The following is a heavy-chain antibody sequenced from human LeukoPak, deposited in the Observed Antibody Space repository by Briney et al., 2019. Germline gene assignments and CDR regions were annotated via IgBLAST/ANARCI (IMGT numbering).Heavy chain of an antibody. V-gene: IGHV1-46*01. CDR1: GSTFTRYY. J-gene: IGHJ4*02. CDR3: ARTYSSSWSYCDS. Sequence: ASVKVSCKAPGSTFTRYYIHWARQAPGQGLDWMGMINPSSGSTRFAQMFQDRVTMTRDTSTSAVYMELSSLTSEDTAMYYCARTYSSSWSYCDSWGQGTLVTVSS. CDR2: INPSSGST. D-gene: IGHD6-13*01.